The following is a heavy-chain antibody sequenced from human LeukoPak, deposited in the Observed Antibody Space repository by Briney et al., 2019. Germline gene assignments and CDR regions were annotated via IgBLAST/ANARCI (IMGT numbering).Heavy chain of an antibody. D-gene: IGHD3-3*01. V-gene: IGHV3-7*01. J-gene: IGHJ4*02. Sequence: GGPLRFSCAASAFTFTSIWRSWVPQAPGKGWKGLANTKKDGSEKNYVDSVKGRFTISRDNAKKSLYLQINSLRAEDTAIYYCARNGYDFWSGYIYYLDYWGQGTLVTASS. CDR3: ARNGYDFWSGYIYYLDY. CDR1: AFTFTSIW. CDR2: TKKDGSEK.